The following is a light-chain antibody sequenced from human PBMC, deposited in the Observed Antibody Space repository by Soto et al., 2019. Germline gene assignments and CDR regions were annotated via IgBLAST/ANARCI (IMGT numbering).Light chain of an antibody. J-gene: IGKJ1*01. CDR2: DAS. V-gene: IGKV3-20*01. CDR3: QQYGSSPPRT. Sequence: EIVLTQSPGTLSLSPGERATLSCRASQSISSSYLAWYQQKPGQAPRLLIYDASSRATGIPDRFSGSGSGTDFTLTISRLAPEDFAVYYCQQYGSSPPRTFGQGTKVEIK. CDR1: QSISSSY.